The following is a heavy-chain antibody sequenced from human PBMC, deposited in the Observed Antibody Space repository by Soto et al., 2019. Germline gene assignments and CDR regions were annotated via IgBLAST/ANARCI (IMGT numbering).Heavy chain of an antibody. CDR3: ARDLWFGEFEYPMGMNWFDP. CDR1: GFTFSSYA. D-gene: IGHD3-10*01. Sequence: PGGSLRLSCAASGFTFSSYAMHWVRQAPGKGLEWVAVISYDGSNKYYADSVKGRFTIPRDNSKNTLYLQMNSLRAEDTAVYYCARDLWFGEFEYPMGMNWFDPWGQGTLVTVSS. J-gene: IGHJ5*02. CDR2: ISYDGSNK. V-gene: IGHV3-30-3*01.